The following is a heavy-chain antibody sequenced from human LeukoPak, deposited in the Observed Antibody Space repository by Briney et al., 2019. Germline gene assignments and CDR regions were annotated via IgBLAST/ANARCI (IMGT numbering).Heavy chain of an antibody. CDR1: GYNFRNYG. Sequence: ASMKVSCKASGYNFRNYGIGWVRQAPRQGLEWMGWITASNGNTNYAQKVQGRVTMTTDTSTSTAYMELRSLRSDDTAVYFCARDSARGYSYGYNDFDIWGQGTMVTVSS. V-gene: IGHV1-18*01. J-gene: IGHJ3*02. CDR3: ARDSARGYSYGYNDFDI. D-gene: IGHD5-18*01. CDR2: ITASNGNT.